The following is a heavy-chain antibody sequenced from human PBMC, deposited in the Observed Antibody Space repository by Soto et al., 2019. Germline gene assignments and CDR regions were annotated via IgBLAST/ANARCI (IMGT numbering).Heavy chain of an antibody. CDR3: ARGQLELRRLVYYYGMDV. CDR1: GDSVSSNSAA. CDR2: TYYRSKWYN. J-gene: IGHJ6*02. D-gene: IGHD1-7*01. V-gene: IGHV6-1*01. Sequence: SQTLSLTCAISGDSVSSNSAAWNWIRQSPSRGLEWLGRTYYRSKWYNDYAVSVKSRITINPDTSKNQFSLQLNSVTPEDTAVYYCARGQLELRRLVYYYGMDVWGQGTTVTVSS.